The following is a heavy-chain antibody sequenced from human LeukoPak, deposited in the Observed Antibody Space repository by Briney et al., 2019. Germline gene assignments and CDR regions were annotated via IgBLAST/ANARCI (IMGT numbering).Heavy chain of an antibody. CDR3: ATPTSGSYRPPLEAYYYYYGMDV. Sequence: SVKVSCKASGGTFSSYAISWVRQAPGQGLEWMGGIIPIFGTANYAQKFQGRVTITADESTSTAYMELSSLRSEDTAVYYCATPTSGSYRPPLEAYYYYYGMDVWGKGTTVTVAS. V-gene: IGHV1-69*13. CDR1: GGTFSSYA. D-gene: IGHD3-10*01. J-gene: IGHJ6*04. CDR2: IIPIFGTA.